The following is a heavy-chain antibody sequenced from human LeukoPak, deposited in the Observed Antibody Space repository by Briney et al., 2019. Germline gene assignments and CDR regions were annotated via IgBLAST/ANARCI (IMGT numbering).Heavy chain of an antibody. J-gene: IGHJ4*02. CDR2: IGYSSSPI. V-gene: IGHV3-48*01. CDR1: GFTFSSYS. Sequence: GGSLRLSCAASGFTFSSYSMSWVRQAPGKGLEWLSYIGYSSSPIYYADSVKGRFTISRDNAKSSVYLQMNSLRAEDTAVYYCARSSGYPYFDYWGQGALVTVSS. D-gene: IGHD3-22*01. CDR3: ARSSGYPYFDY.